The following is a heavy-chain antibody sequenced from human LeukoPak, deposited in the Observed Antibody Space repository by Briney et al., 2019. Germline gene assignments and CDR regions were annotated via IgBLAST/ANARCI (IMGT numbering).Heavy chain of an antibody. D-gene: IGHD3-10*01. J-gene: IGHJ4*02. CDR3: AKDGTMVRGVTPLDY. CDR1: GFTFSSYG. CDR2: IRYDGSNK. V-gene: IGHV3-30*02. Sequence: HPGGSLRLSCAASGFTFSSYGMHWVRQAPGKGLEWVAFIRYDGSNKYYADSVKGRFTISRDNSKNTLYLQMNSLRAEDTAVYYCAKDGTMVRGVTPLDYWGQGTLVTVSS.